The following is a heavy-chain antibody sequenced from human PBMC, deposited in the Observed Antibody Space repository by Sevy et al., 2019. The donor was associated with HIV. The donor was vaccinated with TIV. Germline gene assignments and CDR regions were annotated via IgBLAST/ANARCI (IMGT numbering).Heavy chain of an antibody. Sequence: GGSLRLSCAASGFTVSSNYMSWVRQAPGKGLEWVSIIYSDGNTYYDESVRGRFNISRDNSKNTLYLQMNRLGPGDTAVYYCARAGGLHYYASGSYEFDYWGQGTLVTVSS. CDR3: ARAGGLHYYASGSYEFDY. CDR2: IYSDGNT. CDR1: GFTVSSNY. D-gene: IGHD3-10*01. V-gene: IGHV3-66*01. J-gene: IGHJ4*02.